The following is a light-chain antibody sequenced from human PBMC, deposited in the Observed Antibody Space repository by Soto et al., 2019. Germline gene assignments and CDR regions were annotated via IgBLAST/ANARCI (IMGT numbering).Light chain of an antibody. CDR1: QSVSSSY. CDR3: PQYGSSPPFT. J-gene: IGKJ4*01. Sequence: EIGLTQSPGTLSFSPVERATLSCRASQSVSSSYLAWYQQKPGQAPRLLIYGASSRATGIPGRFSGSWSGTDFTLTISRLEPEDFAVYYCPQYGSSPPFTLGGGTKVEIK. CDR2: GAS. V-gene: IGKV3-20*01.